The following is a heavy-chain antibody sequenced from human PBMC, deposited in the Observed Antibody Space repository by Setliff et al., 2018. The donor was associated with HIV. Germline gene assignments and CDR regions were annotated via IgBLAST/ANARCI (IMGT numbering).Heavy chain of an antibody. Sequence: PGESLKISCKGSGHSFSTYWIGWVRQMPGKGLEWMGIIYPDDSEIRYSPSFQGQVTISADKSISTAYLQWSSLKASDTAMYYCARHTRQLEFLEWLSPHYYHYYYMDVWGQGTTVTVSS. CDR1: GHSFSTYW. CDR3: ARHTRQLEFLEWLSPHYYHYYYMDV. D-gene: IGHD3-3*01. CDR2: IYPDDSEI. V-gene: IGHV5-51*01. J-gene: IGHJ6*03.